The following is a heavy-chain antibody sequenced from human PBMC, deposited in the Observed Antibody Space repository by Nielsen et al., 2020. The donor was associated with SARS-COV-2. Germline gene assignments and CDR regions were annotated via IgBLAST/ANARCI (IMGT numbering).Heavy chain of an antibody. D-gene: IGHD3-9*01. J-gene: IGHJ3*02. Sequence: GESLKISCAASGFTFRNYWMSWVRQAPGKGLVWVSRINSDGSSTSYADSVKGRFTISRDNAKNTLYLQMNSLRAEDTAVYYCARAPGGYFDWPRDASDIWGQGTMVTVSS. CDR2: INSDGSST. CDR3: ARAPGGYFDWPRDASDI. CDR1: GFTFRNYW. V-gene: IGHV3-74*01.